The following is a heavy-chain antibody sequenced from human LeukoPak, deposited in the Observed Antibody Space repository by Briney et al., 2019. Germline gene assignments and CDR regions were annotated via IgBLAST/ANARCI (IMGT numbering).Heavy chain of an antibody. Sequence: PGGSLRLSCAASGFTFSSYSMNWVRQAPGKGPEWVSSISSSSSYIYYADSVKGRFTISRDNAKNLLYLQMNSLRAEDTAVYYCASVGVTSFDYWGQGTLVTVSS. J-gene: IGHJ4*02. CDR1: GFTFSSYS. D-gene: IGHD2-21*02. CDR3: ASVGVTSFDY. CDR2: ISSSSSYI. V-gene: IGHV3-21*01.